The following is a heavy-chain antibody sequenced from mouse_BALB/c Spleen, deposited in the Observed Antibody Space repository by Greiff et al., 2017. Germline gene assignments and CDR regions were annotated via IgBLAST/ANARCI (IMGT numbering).Heavy chain of an antibody. Sequence: VQLQQSGAELVKPGASVKMSCKASGYTFTSYWMHWVKQRPGQGLEWIGVIDPSDSYTSYNQKFKGKATLTVDTSSSTAYMQLSSLTSEDSAVYYCTRKSSYGLIDYWGQGTTLTVSS. D-gene: IGHD3-3*01. CDR3: TRKSSYGLIDY. CDR1: GYTFTSYW. J-gene: IGHJ2*01. V-gene: IGHV1S127*01. CDR2: IDPSDSYT.